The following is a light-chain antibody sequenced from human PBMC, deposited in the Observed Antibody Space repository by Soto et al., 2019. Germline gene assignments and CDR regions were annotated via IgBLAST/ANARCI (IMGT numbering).Light chain of an antibody. Sequence: QSALTQPASVSGSPGQSITISCTGTSSDVGSYNLVSWYQQHPGKAPQLMIYEGSKRPSGVSNRFSGSKSGNTASLTISGLQAEDEADYYCCSYAGSSTVVVFGGGTKVTVL. CDR1: SSDVGSYNL. CDR2: EGS. V-gene: IGLV2-23*03. CDR3: CSYAGSSTVVV. J-gene: IGLJ2*01.